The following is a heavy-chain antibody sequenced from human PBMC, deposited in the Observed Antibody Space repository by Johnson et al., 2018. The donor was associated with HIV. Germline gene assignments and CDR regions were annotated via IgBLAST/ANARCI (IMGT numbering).Heavy chain of an antibody. V-gene: IGHV3-30*18. CDR2: ISYDGSNK. Sequence: QVQLVESGGGVVQPGRSLRLSCAASGFTFSSYGMHWVRQAPGKGLEWVAFISYDGSNKYYADSVKGRFTISRDNSKNTLYLQMNSLRAEDTAVYYCAKAYYSSSNLGAFDVWGQGTMVTISS. CDR1: GFTFSSYG. CDR3: AKAYYSSSNLGAFDV. D-gene: IGHD6-6*01. J-gene: IGHJ3*01.